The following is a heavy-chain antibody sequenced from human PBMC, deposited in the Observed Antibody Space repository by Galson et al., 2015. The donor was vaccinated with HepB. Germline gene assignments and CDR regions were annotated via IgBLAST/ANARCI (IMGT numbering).Heavy chain of an antibody. CDR2: ISGSGGTT. Sequence: SLRLSCAASGFPFSFYAMTWVRKAPGKGLEWVSSISGSGGTTFYADWVKGRFTISRDNSKNTLDLQMNSLKAEDTAVYYCAFDFWGQGTLVTVSS. V-gene: IGHV3-23*01. CDR3: AFDF. CDR1: GFPFSFYA. J-gene: IGHJ4*02.